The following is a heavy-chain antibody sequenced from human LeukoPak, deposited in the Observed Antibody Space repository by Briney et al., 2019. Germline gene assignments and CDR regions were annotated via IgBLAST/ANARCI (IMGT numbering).Heavy chain of an antibody. Sequence: SETLSLTCTVSGGSISSSSYYWGWIRQPPGKGLEWIGSIYYSGSTYYNPSLKSRVTISVDTSKNQFSLKLSSVTAADTAVYYCARDNYGSVDDAFDIWGQGTMVTVSS. CDR3: ARDNYGSVDDAFDI. J-gene: IGHJ3*02. CDR2: IYYSGST. CDR1: GGSISSSSYY. V-gene: IGHV4-39*02. D-gene: IGHD3-10*01.